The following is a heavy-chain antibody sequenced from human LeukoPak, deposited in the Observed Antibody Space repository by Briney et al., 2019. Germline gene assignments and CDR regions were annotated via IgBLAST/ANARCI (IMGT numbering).Heavy chain of an antibody. CDR1: GFTFSSYS. D-gene: IGHD4-17*01. CDR2: ISSSSSYI. J-gene: IGHJ4*02. CDR3: ARDGRLGDGLDY. V-gene: IGHV3-21*01. Sequence: AGGSLRLSCAASGFTFSSYSMNWVRQAPGKGLEWVSCISSSSSYIYNADSVKGRFTISRDNAKNSLYLQMNSLRVEDTAVYYCARDGRLGDGLDYWGQGTLVTVSS.